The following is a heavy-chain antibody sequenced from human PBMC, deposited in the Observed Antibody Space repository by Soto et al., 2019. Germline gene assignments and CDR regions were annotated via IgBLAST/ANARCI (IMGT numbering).Heavy chain of an antibody. D-gene: IGHD1-20*01. CDR1: GYTFISYG. CDR2: INSYNGNT. J-gene: IGHJ5*02. V-gene: IGHV1-18*01. CDR3: ARDIGISGNWFDP. Sequence: GASVKVSCKASGYTFISYGISWVRQAPGQGLEWMGWINSYNGNTNYAQKLQGRVTMTTDTSTSTAYMELRSLRSEDTGVYYCARDIGISGNWFDPWGQGTLVTVSS.